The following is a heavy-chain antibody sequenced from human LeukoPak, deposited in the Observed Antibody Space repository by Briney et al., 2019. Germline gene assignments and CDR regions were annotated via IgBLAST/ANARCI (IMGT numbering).Heavy chain of an antibody. D-gene: IGHD3-22*01. V-gene: IGHV3-53*01. Sequence: GGSLRLSCAASGXTVSSNYMNWVRQAPGKGLEWVSIIYSGGSTYYADSVKGRFTISRDNSKNTLYLQMNSLTAEDTAVYYCARWDSSGYHKYYFDYWGQGTLVTVSS. CDR2: IYSGGST. CDR3: ARWDSSGYHKYYFDY. CDR1: GXTVSSNY. J-gene: IGHJ4*02.